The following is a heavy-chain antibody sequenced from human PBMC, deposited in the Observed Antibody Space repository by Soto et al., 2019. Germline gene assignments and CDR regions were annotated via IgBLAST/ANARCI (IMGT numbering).Heavy chain of an antibody. CDR2: IYYSGST. D-gene: IGHD6-13*01. J-gene: IGHJ4*02. CDR3: ARSNTGYSLDY. CDR1: GDXISGYF. V-gene: IGHV4-59*01. Sequence: PSETLSLTCSVSGDXISGYFWSWIRQPPGKGLEWIGYIYYSGSTHYNPSLKSRVTMSVDTSKNQFSLNLTSVTAADTAVYYCARSNTGYSLDYWGQGTQVTVSS.